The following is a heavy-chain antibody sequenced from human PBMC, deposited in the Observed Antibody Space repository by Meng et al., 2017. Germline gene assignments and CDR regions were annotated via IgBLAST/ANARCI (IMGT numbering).Heavy chain of an antibody. D-gene: IGHD1-26*01. J-gene: IGHJ3*02. CDR3: ARQRSAWELAYDAYDI. Sequence: QVRLVESGGGVVRPGRSLRLSCAASGFTFSSYGMHWVRQAPGKGLEWVAVIWYDGSNKYYADSVKGRFTISRDNSKNTLYLQMNSLRAEDTAVYYCARQRSAWELAYDAYDIWGQGTMVTVSS. V-gene: IGHV3-33*01. CDR2: IWYDGSNK. CDR1: GFTFSSYG.